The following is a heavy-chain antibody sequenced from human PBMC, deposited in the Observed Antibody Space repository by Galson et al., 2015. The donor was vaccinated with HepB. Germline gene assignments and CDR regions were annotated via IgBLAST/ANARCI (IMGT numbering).Heavy chain of an antibody. CDR2: IKQDGSAR. CDR1: GFTFSNYW. Sequence: SLRLSCAASGFTFSNYWMTWFRQPPGKGLEWVANIKQDGSARNYVDSVKGRFTISRDNAKNSLYLQMNSLRVEDTAVYYCVKRERETGLRSDSWGQGTLVTVSS. V-gene: IGHV3-7*03. D-gene: IGHD1-1*01. J-gene: IGHJ4*02. CDR3: VKRERETGLRSDS.